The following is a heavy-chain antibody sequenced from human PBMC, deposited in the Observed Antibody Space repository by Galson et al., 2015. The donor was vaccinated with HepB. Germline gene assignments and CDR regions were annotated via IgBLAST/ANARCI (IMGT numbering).Heavy chain of an antibody. CDR3: ARDLGPLLWLSQLEPGFDY. CDR2: IWYDGSNK. D-gene: IGHD3-10*01. J-gene: IGHJ4*02. Sequence: SLRLSCAASGFTFSSYGMHWVRQAPGKGLEWVAVIWYDGSNKYYADSVKGRFTISRDNSKNTLYLQMNSLRAEDTAVYYCARDLGPLLWLSQLEPGFDYWGQGTLVTVSS. CDR1: GFTFSSYG. V-gene: IGHV3-33*01.